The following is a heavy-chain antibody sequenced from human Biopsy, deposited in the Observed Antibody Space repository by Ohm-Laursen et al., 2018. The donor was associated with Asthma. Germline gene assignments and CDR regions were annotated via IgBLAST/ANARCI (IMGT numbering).Heavy chain of an antibody. CDR2: IVFASGAT. CDR3: AAGRASLQGESLI. Sequence: GSSVKVSCNASGVALSGYTFEWVRQARGLGLEWIAWIVFASGATNYAQHFQDRLTVTRDMSAGSVSMELRGLSSPDTAVYYCAAGRASLQGESLIWGQGTLVSVSS. D-gene: IGHD2/OR15-2a*01. V-gene: IGHV1-58*01. J-gene: IGHJ4*01. CDR1: GVALSGYT.